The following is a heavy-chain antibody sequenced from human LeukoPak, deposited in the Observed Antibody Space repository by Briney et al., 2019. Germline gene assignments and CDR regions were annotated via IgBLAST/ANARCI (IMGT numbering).Heavy chain of an antibody. D-gene: IGHD1-26*01. CDR3: AREGSTYSPPLDY. CDR2: ISSSSSYI. V-gene: IGHV3-21*01. J-gene: IGHJ4*02. CDR1: GFTFSSYS. Sequence: GGSLRLSCAASGFTFSSYSMNWVRQAPGKGLEWVSSISSSSSYIYYADSVKGRFTISRDNAKNSLYLQMNSLRAEDTAVYYCAREGSTYSPPLDYWGQGTLVTVSS.